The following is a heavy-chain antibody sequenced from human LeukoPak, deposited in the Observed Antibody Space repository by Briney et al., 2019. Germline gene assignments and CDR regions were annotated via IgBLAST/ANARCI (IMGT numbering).Heavy chain of an antibody. D-gene: IGHD6-13*01. CDR1: GGTFSSYA. Sequence: ASVKVSCKASGGTFSSYAISWVRQAPGQGLEWMGGIIPIFGTANYAQKFQGRVTITADESTSTAYMELSSLRSEDTAVYYCARAKVPPTIFSSSWLYCYYMDVWGKGTTVTISS. CDR2: IIPIFGTA. J-gene: IGHJ6*03. CDR3: ARAKVPPTIFSSSWLYCYYMDV. V-gene: IGHV1-69*13.